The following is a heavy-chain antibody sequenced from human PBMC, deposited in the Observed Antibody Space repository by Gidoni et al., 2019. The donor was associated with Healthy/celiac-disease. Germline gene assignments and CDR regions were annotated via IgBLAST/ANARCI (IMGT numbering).Heavy chain of an antibody. Sequence: EVQLVESGGGLVKPGGSLRLSCAASGFTFSSYSMNWVRQAPGKGLEWVSSISSSSSYIYYADSVKGRFTISRDNAKNSLYLQMNSLRAEDTAVYYCARELVVTDTMDVWGQGTTVTVSS. D-gene: IGHD2-21*02. V-gene: IGHV3-21*01. CDR3: ARELVVTDTMDV. CDR2: ISSSSSYI. J-gene: IGHJ6*02. CDR1: GFTFSSYS.